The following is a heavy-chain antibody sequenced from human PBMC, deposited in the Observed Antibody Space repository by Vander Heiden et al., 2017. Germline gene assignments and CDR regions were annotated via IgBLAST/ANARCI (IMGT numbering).Heavy chain of an antibody. J-gene: IGHJ6*02. V-gene: IGHV3-23*01. D-gene: IGHD1-26*01. CDR2: ISGSGGST. Sequence: EVQLLESGGGLVQPGGSLSRSCEASGFPLSSYAMSWVRQAPGKGLEWVSAISGSGGSTYSADSVKGRFTISRDNSKNTLYLQMSSLRAEDTAVYYCAKDFELSYYYYGMDVWGQGTTVTVSS. CDR1: GFPLSSYA. CDR3: AKDFELSYYYYGMDV.